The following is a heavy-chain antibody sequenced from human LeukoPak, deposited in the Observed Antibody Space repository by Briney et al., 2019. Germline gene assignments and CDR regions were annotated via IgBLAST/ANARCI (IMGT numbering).Heavy chain of an antibody. D-gene: IGHD3-22*01. Sequence: SETLSLTCTVSGGSISSYYWSWIRQPPGKGLEWIGYIYYSGSTNYNPSLKSRVTISVDTSKNQFSLKLSSVTAADTAVYYCARDIVDYYDSSGDRSNWFDPWGQGTLVTVSS. CDR3: ARDIVDYYDSSGDRSNWFDP. CDR1: GGSISSYY. V-gene: IGHV4-59*01. J-gene: IGHJ5*02. CDR2: IYYSGST.